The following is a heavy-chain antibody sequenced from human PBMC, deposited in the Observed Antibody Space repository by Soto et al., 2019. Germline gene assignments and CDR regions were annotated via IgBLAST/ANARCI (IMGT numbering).Heavy chain of an antibody. Sequence: SETLSLTCTVSGGSISSYYWSWIRQPPGKGLEWIGYIYYSGSTNYNPSLKSRVTISVDTSKNQFSLKLSSVTAADTAVYYCARADTAMVPLDYWGQGTLVTVSS. CDR2: IYYSGST. J-gene: IGHJ4*02. D-gene: IGHD5-18*01. V-gene: IGHV4-59*01. CDR1: GGSISSYY. CDR3: ARADTAMVPLDY.